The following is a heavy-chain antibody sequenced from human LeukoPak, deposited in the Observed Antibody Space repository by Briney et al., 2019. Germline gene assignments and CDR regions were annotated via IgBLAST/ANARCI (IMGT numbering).Heavy chain of an antibody. Sequence: ASVKVSCKASGYTFTGYYMHWVRQAPGQGLEWMGWINPNSGGTNYAQKFQGRVTMTRDTSISTAYMELSRLRSDDTAVYYCARDSSGWYAPFDYWGQGTLVTVSS. D-gene: IGHD6-19*01. V-gene: IGHV1-2*02. CDR1: GYTFTGYY. CDR2: INPNSGGT. J-gene: IGHJ4*02. CDR3: ARDSSGWYAPFDY.